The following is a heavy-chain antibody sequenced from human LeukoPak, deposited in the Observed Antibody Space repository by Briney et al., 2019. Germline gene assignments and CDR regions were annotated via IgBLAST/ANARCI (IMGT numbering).Heavy chain of an antibody. D-gene: IGHD6-19*01. Sequence: GGSLRLSCAASGFTFSDYYMSWIRQAPGKWLEWVSYISSSGSTIYYADSVKGRFTISRDNAKNSLYLQMNSLRAEDTAVYYCARVKQWLDPYYYYYMDVWGKGTTVTVSS. J-gene: IGHJ6*03. V-gene: IGHV3-11*04. CDR2: ISSSGSTI. CDR3: ARVKQWLDPYYYYYMDV. CDR1: GFTFSDYY.